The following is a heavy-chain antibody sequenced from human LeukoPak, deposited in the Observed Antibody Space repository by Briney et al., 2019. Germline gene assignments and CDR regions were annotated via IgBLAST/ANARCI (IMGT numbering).Heavy chain of an antibody. V-gene: IGHV4-59*01. D-gene: IGHD5-24*01. CDR3: ARQEMSTILNWFDP. J-gene: IGHJ5*02. CDR1: GGSISSYY. Sequence: SETLSLTCTVSGGSISSYYWSWIRQPPGKGLEWIGYIYYSGGTNYNPSLKSRVTISVGSSKSQFSLKLSSVTAADTAVYYCARQEMSTILNWFDPWGQGALVTVSS. CDR2: IYYSGGT.